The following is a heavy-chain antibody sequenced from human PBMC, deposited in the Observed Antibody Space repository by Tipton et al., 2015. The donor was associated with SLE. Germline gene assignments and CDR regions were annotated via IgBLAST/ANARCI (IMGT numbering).Heavy chain of an antibody. CDR2: ISDDGRHT. D-gene: IGHD3-3*01. J-gene: IGHJ4*02. CDR3: ARGGDHDIWSGYLGYFDY. Sequence: GSLRLSCAASGFTVSSNYMSWVRQPPGKDLAWVSGISDDGRHTYYADSAKGRFTTSRDNAKDSLYLQMDSLRADDTAVYYCARGGDHDIWSGYLGYFDYWGQGALVTVSS. CDR1: GFTVSSNY. V-gene: IGHV3-74*01.